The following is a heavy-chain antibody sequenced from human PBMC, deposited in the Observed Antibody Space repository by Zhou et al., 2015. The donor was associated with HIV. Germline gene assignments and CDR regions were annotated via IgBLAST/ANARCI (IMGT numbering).Heavy chain of an antibody. CDR1: GGSFSSYA. CDR2: IIPIFGTA. J-gene: IGHJ3*02. V-gene: IGHV1-69*06. CDR3: ARADPTLMTTVTTGVGAFDI. Sequence: QVQLVQSGAEVKKPGSSVKVSCKASGGSFSSYAISWVRQAPGQGLEWMGGIIPIFGTANYAQKFQGRVTITADKSTSTAYMELSSLRSEDTAVYYCARADPTLMTTVTTGVGAFDIWGQGTMVTVSS. D-gene: IGHD4-17*01.